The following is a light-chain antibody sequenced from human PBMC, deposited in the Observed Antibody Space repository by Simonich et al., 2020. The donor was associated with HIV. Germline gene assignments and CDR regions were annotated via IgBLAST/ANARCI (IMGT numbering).Light chain of an antibody. J-gene: IGKJ2*01. CDR2: DAS. CDR1: QGIKNA. V-gene: IGKV1-13*02. Sequence: AIQLTQSPSSLSASVGDRVTITCRASQGIKNALIWYQQKPGKAPKVLIFDASSLESGVPSRFSGSGSGTEFTLTISSLQPDDFATYYCQQYNSYPYTFGQGTKLEIK. CDR3: QQYNSYPYT.